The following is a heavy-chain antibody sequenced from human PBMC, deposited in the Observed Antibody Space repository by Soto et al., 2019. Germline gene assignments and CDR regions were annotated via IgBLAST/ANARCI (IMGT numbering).Heavy chain of an antibody. Sequence: SETLSLTCTVSGGSVRSYYWNWIRQPPGKGLEWIGYLYYTGSTNYNPSLKSRVTISVDTSKNQFSLKLSSVTAVDTAVYYCARIRYFDWSPFDYWGQGTLVTVSS. J-gene: IGHJ4*02. CDR3: ARIRYFDWSPFDY. V-gene: IGHV4-59*02. CDR2: LYYTGST. CDR1: GGSVRSYY. D-gene: IGHD3-9*01.